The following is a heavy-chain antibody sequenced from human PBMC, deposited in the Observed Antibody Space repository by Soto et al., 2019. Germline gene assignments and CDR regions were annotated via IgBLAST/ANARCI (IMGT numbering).Heavy chain of an antibody. Sequence: LRLSCAASGFTFSSYGMHGVRQAPGKGLEWVAVIWYDGSNKYYADSVKGRFTISRDNSKNTLYLQMNSLRAEDTAVYYCARDGGYNNHFDYWGQGTLVTVSS. V-gene: IGHV3-33*01. CDR2: IWYDGSNK. CDR3: ARDGGYNNHFDY. J-gene: IGHJ4*02. CDR1: GFTFSSYG. D-gene: IGHD5-12*01.